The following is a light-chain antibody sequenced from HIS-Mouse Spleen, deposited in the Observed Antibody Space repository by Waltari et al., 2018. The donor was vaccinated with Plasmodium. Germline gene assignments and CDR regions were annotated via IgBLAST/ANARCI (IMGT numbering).Light chain of an antibody. Sequence: QSVLTQPPSVSAAPGQKVNISCSGRRSNIGNNSVTWYQQPPGTAPKLLIYDNNKRPSGIPDRFSGSKSGTSATLGITGLQTGDEADYYCGTWDSSLSAGVFGGGTKLTVL. V-gene: IGLV1-51*01. CDR1: RSNIGNNS. CDR2: DNN. J-gene: IGLJ3*02. CDR3: GTWDSSLSAGV.